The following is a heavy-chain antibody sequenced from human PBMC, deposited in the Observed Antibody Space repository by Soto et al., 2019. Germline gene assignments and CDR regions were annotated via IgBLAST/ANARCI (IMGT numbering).Heavy chain of an antibody. D-gene: IGHD5-12*01. J-gene: IGHJ5*02. V-gene: IGHV3-21*01. CDR2: ISSSSSYI. CDR1: GFTFSSYS. CDR3: ARVSGYAHAPTYNWFDP. Sequence: EVQLVESGGGLVKPGGSLRLSCAASGFTFSSYSMNWVRQAPGKGLEWVSSISSSSSYIYYADSVKGRFTISRDNAKNSLYLQMNSLRAEDTAVYYCARVSGYAHAPTYNWFDPWGQGTLVTVSS.